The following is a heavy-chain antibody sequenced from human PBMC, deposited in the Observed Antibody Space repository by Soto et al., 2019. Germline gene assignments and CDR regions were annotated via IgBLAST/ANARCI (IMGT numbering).Heavy chain of an antibody. V-gene: IGHV5-51*01. J-gene: IGHJ4*02. CDR2: IYPCDSDN. CDR3: ARRSGYDSTGYSDFDY. CDR1: GYNFSAYL. D-gene: IGHD3-22*01. Sequence: GESLKISCKGSGYNFSAYLIAWVRLIPGKGLELMGIIYPCDSDNRYSPSFQGQVTISADKSTSAAYLHWSSLKASDTAMYFCARRSGYDSTGYSDFDYWGLGTPVTVSS.